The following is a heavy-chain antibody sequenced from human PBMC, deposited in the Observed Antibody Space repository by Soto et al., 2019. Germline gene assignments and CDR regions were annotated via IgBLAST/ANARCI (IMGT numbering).Heavy chain of an antibody. CDR2: ISGSGGST. CDR1: GFTFSSYA. D-gene: IGHD2-15*01. Sequence: VGSLRLSCAASGFTFSSYAMSWVRQAPGKGLEWVSAISGSGGSTYYADSVKGRFTISRDNSKNTLYLQMNSLRAEDTAVYYCAKDGYCSGGSCYSAIFRYYGMDVWGQGTTVTAP. J-gene: IGHJ6*02. V-gene: IGHV3-23*01. CDR3: AKDGYCSGGSCYSAIFRYYGMDV.